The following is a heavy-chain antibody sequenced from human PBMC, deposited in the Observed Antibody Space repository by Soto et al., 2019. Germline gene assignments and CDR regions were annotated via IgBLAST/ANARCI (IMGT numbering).Heavy chain of an antibody. CDR3: AXDQGYCSGGSCWGAFDI. CDR1: GFTFSSYA. V-gene: IGHV3-30-3*01. CDR2: ISYDGSNK. D-gene: IGHD2-15*01. J-gene: IGHJ3*02. Sequence: GGSLRLSCAASGFTFSSYAMHWVRQAPGKGLEWVAVISYDGSNKYYADSVKGRFTISRDNSKNTLYLQMNSLRAEDTAVYYCAXDQGYCSGGSCWGAFDIWGRGTMVTVSS.